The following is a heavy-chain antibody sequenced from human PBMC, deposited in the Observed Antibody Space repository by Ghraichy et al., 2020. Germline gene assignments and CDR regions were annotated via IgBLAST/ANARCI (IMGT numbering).Heavy chain of an antibody. D-gene: IGHD5-18*01. CDR1: DSSISSMSHY. J-gene: IGHJ4*02. V-gene: IGHV4-39*01. CDR3: ATWDSARDFDS. Sequence: SETLSLTCTVPDSSISSMSHYWSWIRQPPGKGLEWIVSYYHNSGGTNHNPSLKGRVTISADTSKNQFSLSFRSVTAADTAVYYSATWDSARDFDSWGQGTRVNVSP. CDR2: YYHNSGGT.